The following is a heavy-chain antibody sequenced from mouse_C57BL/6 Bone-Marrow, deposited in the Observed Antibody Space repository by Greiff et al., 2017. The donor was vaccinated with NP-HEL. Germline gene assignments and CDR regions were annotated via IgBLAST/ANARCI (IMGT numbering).Heavy chain of an antibody. CDR3: ARLLRDY. CDR1: GYTFTTYW. CDR2: INPSSGYT. D-gene: IGHD1-1*01. V-gene: IGHV1-7*01. J-gene: IGHJ2*01. Sequence: LVESGAELAKPGASVKLSCKASGYTFTTYWMHWVKQRPGQGLEWIGYINPSSGYTKYNQKFKDKAPLTADKSSSTAYMQLSSLTYEDSAVYYCARLLRDYWGQGTTLTVSS.